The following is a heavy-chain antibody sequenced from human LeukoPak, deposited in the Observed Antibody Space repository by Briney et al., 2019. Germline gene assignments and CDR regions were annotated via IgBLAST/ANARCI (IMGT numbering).Heavy chain of an antibody. CDR1: GYSFPTYW. CDR2: IYPGDSDT. CDR3: PRRTAYMYYFDL. D-gene: IGHD3-16*01. V-gene: IGHV5-51*01. Sequence: GESLKIYCQGPGYSFPTYWIGWVRQMPGKGLEWMGTIYPGDSDTRYSPSFQGQATNPAHESTSTAYLPWSSLTASHTAIYFFPRRTAYMYYFDLWGRGALVTVSS. J-gene: IGHJ2*01.